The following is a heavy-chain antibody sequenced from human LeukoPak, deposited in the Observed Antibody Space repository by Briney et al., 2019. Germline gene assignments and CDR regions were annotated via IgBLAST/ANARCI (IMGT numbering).Heavy chain of an antibody. CDR3: ARVDCSRGSCYSQSPFGY. Sequence: GGSLRLSCAASGFTFSSYWMSWVRQAPGKGLEWVASIKQDGSEKYYVDSVKGRFTISRDNAKNSLYLQMNSLRAEDTAVYYCARVDCSRGSCYSQSPFGYWGQGTLVTVSS. CDR1: GFTFSSYW. D-gene: IGHD2-15*01. CDR2: IKQDGSEK. J-gene: IGHJ4*02. V-gene: IGHV3-7*04.